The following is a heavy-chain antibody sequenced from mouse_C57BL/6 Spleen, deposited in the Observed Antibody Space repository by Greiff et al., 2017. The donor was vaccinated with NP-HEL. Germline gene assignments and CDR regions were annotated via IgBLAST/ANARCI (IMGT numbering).Heavy chain of an antibody. CDR3: ARHGGGYYPYAMDY. Sequence: DVKLVESGGDLVKPGGSLKLSCAASGFTFSSYGMSWVRQTPDKRLEWVATISSGGSYTYYPDSVKGRFTISRDNAKNTLYLQMSSLKSEDTAMYYCARHGGGYYPYAMDYWGQGTSVTVSS. CDR1: GFTFSSYG. V-gene: IGHV5-6*02. J-gene: IGHJ4*01. CDR2: ISSGGSYT. D-gene: IGHD2-3*01.